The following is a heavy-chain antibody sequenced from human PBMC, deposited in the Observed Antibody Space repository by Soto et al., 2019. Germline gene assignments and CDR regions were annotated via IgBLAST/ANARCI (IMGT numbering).Heavy chain of an antibody. CDR1: GGSISSGDYY. Sequence: QVQLQESGPGLVKPSQTLSLTCTVSGGSISSGDYYWSWIRQPPGKGLEWIGYIYYSGSTYYNPSLKSRVTISVDTSKNQFSLKLSSVTAADTAVYYCARDLSSSRSSWASGWFDPWGQGTLVTVSS. CDR2: IYYSGST. J-gene: IGHJ5*02. CDR3: ARDLSSSRSSWASGWFDP. V-gene: IGHV4-30-4*01. D-gene: IGHD6-13*01.